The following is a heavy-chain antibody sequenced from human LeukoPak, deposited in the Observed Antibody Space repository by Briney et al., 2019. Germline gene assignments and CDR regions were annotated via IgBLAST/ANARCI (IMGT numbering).Heavy chain of an antibody. V-gene: IGHV3-74*01. Sequence: GGSLRLSCAASGFTFSSNYMHWVRQAPGKGLVWISRISNDGRSTYHADSVKGRFTISRDNAKNTLYLQMNSLRAEDTAVYYCARSPCGGDCYHYYYGMDVWGQGTTVTVSS. CDR2: ISNDGRST. J-gene: IGHJ6*02. CDR3: ARSPCGGDCYHYYYGMDV. D-gene: IGHD2-21*02. CDR1: GFTFSSNY.